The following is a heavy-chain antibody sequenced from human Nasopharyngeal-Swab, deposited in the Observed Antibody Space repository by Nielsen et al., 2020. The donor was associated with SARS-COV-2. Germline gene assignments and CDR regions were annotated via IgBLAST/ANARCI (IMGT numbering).Heavy chain of an antibody. V-gene: IGHV4-59*08. D-gene: IGHD3-3*01. CDR3: ARHHYDFWSGYYEGYFDY. J-gene: IGHJ4*02. CDR2: IYYSGST. CDR1: GGSISSYY. Sequence: SETLSLTCTVSGGSISSYYWSWIRQPPGKGLEWIGYIYYSGSTNYNPSLKSRVTISVDTSKDHFSLKLSSVTAADTAVYYCARHHYDFWSGYYEGYFDYWGQGTLVTVSS.